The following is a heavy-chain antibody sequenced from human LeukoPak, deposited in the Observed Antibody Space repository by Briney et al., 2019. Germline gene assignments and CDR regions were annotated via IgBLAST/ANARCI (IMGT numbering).Heavy chain of an antibody. V-gene: IGHV3-20*01. CDR2: INWNGGST. CDR1: GFTFDDYG. CDR3: ARGRGDYSNYRGFDY. Sequence: GGSLRLSCAASGFTFDDYGMGWVRQAPGKGLEWVSGINWNGGSTGYADSVKGRFTISRDNAKNSLYLQMNSLRAEDTALYHCARGRGDYSNYRGFDYWGQGTLVTVSS. J-gene: IGHJ4*02. D-gene: IGHD4-11*01.